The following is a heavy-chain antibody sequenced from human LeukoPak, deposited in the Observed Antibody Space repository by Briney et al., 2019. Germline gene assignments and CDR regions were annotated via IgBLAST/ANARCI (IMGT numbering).Heavy chain of an antibody. V-gene: IGHV3-30*18. CDR3: AKEDCVNDICSDN. J-gene: IGHJ4*02. CDR1: GFTFSSYG. D-gene: IGHD2-8*01. Sequence: GGSLRLSCAASGFTFSSYGMHWVRQAPGKGLEWVAVISYDGSNKYYADSVKGRFTISRDNSKNTLNLQMNSLRAEDTAVYYCAKEDCVNDICSDNWGQGTLVTVSS. CDR2: ISYDGSNK.